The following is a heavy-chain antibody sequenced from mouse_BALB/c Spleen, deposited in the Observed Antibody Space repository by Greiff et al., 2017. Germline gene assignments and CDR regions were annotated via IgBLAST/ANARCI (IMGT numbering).Heavy chain of an antibody. J-gene: IGHJ1*01. CDR2: LYPGNGDT. D-gene: IGHD2-3*01. CDR1: GYTFTSYN. V-gene: IGHV1-12*01. CDR3: ARWDGYYGYFDV. Sequence: QVQLQQPGAELVKPGASVKMSCKASGYTFTSYNMHWVKQTPGQGLEWIGALYPGNGDTSYNQKFKGKATLTADKSSSTAYMQLSSLTSEDSAVYYCARWDGYYGYFDVWGAGTTVTVSS.